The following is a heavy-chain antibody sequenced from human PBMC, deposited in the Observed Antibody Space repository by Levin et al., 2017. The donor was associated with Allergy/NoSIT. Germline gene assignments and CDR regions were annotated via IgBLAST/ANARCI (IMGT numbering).Heavy chain of an antibody. CDR1: EYNFATYW. V-gene: IGHV5-51*01. J-gene: IGHJ4*02. D-gene: IGHD5-24*01. CDR2: IYPGDSDT. Sequence: ASVKVSCKGSEYNFATYWIGWVRQMPGKGPEWMGLIYPGDSDTRYSPSFQGQITISADKSISTAYLQWSSLKASDTAIYYCARHRTSDGDRGIFDYWGQGTLVTVSS. CDR3: ARHRTSDGDRGIFDY.